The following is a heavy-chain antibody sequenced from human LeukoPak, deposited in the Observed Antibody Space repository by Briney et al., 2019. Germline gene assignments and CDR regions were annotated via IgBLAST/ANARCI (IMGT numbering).Heavy chain of an antibody. CDR1: GFTFSSYA. D-gene: IGHD4-17*01. Sequence: GESPRLSCGASGFTFSSYAMSWVRQAPGKGLEWVSAISGSGGSTYYADSVKGRFTISRDNSKNTLYLQMNSLRAEDTAVYYCAKGNGDYVVDAFDIWGQGTMVTVSS. V-gene: IGHV3-23*01. J-gene: IGHJ3*02. CDR3: AKGNGDYVVDAFDI. CDR2: ISGSGGST.